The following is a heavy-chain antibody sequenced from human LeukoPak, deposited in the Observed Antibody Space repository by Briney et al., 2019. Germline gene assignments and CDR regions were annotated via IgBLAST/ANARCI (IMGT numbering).Heavy chain of an antibody. V-gene: IGHV3-30*03. CDR2: ITYDGSDK. Sequence: SGRSLRLSCAASGFIFRNYGMHWVRQAPGEGLEWVALITYDGSDKYYTDSVKGRFTISRDNSKNTLYLQMNSLRAEDTAIYYCAAEVGTTNFDYWGQGTLVTVSS. D-gene: IGHD1-7*01. J-gene: IGHJ4*02. CDR1: GFIFRNYG. CDR3: AAEVGTTNFDY.